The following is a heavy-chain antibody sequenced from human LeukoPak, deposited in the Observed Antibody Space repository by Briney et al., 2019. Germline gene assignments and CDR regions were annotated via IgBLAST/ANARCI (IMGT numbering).Heavy chain of an antibody. Sequence: SGGSLRLSCAASGFTFSSYSMNWVRQAPGKGLEWVSYISSSSSTIYYADSVKGRFTISRDNSKNTLYLQMNSLRAEDTAVYYCAKVGREDFWSGYYSDYWGQGTLVTVSS. V-gene: IGHV3-48*01. CDR1: GFTFSSYS. J-gene: IGHJ4*02. CDR3: AKVGREDFWSGYYSDY. D-gene: IGHD3-3*01. CDR2: ISSSSSTI.